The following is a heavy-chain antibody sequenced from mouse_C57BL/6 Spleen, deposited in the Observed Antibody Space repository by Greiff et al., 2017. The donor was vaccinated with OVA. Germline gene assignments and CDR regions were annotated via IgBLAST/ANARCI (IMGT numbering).Heavy chain of an antibody. D-gene: IGHD1-1*01. CDR1: GFTFSDYG. V-gene: IGHV5-17*01. J-gene: IGHJ4*01. Sequence: VQLKESGGGLVKPGGSLKLSCAASGFTFSDYGMHWVRQAPEKGLEWVAYISSGSSTIYYADTVKGRFTISRDNAKNTLFLQMTSLRSEDTAMYYCARSDGSSFYAMDYWGQGTSVTVSS. CDR3: ARSDGSSFYAMDY. CDR2: ISSGSSTI.